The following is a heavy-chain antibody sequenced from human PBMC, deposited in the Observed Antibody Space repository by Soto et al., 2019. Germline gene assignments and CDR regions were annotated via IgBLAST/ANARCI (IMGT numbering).Heavy chain of an antibody. Sequence: ASVKVSCKASGYTFTSYDINWVRQATGQGLEWMGWMNPNSGNTGYAQKFQGRVTMTRNTSISTAYMELSSLRSEDTAVYYCARGRWANDAFDIWGQGTMVTVSS. V-gene: IGHV1-8*01. CDR2: MNPNSGNT. CDR3: ARGRWANDAFDI. CDR1: GYTFTSYD. D-gene: IGHD5-12*01. J-gene: IGHJ3*02.